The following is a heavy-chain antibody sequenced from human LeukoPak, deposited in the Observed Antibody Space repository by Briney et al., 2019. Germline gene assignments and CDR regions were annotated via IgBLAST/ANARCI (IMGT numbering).Heavy chain of an antibody. CDR3: ARDKESGGSCCYNWFDP. J-gene: IGHJ5*02. V-gene: IGHV1-18*01. CDR2: ISAYNGNT. CDR1: GYTFTNYG. D-gene: IGHD2-15*01. Sequence: ASVKVSCKTSGYTFTNYGISWVRQAPGQGLEWMGWISAYNGNTNHAQKLQGRVTMTTDTSTSTAYMELRSLRSDDTAVYYCARDKESGGSCCYNWFDPWGRGTLVTVSS.